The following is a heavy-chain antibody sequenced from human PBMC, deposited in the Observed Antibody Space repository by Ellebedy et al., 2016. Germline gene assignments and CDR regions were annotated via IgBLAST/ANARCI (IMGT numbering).Heavy chain of an antibody. CDR1: GGSISSGGYY. CDR2: IYYGATT. D-gene: IGHD3-16*01. Sequence: SETLSLXXTVSGGSISSGGYYWSWIRQLPGKGLEWIGYIYYGATTYYNPSLRSRLTISVDTSKNQFSLNLTSVTAADTAVYYCARSLDSWGQGTLVTVSS. CDR3: ARSLDS. V-gene: IGHV4-31*03. J-gene: IGHJ4*02.